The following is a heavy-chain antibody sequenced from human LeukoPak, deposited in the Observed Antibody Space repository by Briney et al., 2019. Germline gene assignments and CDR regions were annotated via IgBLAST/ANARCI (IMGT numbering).Heavy chain of an antibody. D-gene: IGHD1-7*01. V-gene: IGHV4-34*01. CDR1: GGSFSGYY. CDR3: ARLGITGTMTYYYGMDV. J-gene: IGHJ6*02. CDR2: IYYGGST. Sequence: SETLSLTCAVYGGSFSGYYWSWIRQPPGKGLEWIGSIYYGGSTYYNPSLKSRVAISVDTSNNQFSLKLSSVTAADTAVYYCARLGITGTMTYYYGMDVWGQGTTVTVSS.